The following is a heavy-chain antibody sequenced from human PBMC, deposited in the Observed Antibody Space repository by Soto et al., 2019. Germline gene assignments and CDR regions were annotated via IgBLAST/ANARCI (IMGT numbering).Heavy chain of an antibody. CDR1: GFTFSSYE. CDR3: ATNNWVYYYYGTDV. Sequence: EVQLVESGGGLVQPGGSLRLSCAASGFTFSSYEMNWVRQAPGKGLEWVSYISSSGSTIYYADSVKGRFTISRDNAKNSLYLQMNSLRAEDTAVYYCATNNWVYYYYGTDVWGQGTTVTVSS. D-gene: IGHD1-20*01. J-gene: IGHJ6*02. V-gene: IGHV3-48*03. CDR2: ISSSGSTI.